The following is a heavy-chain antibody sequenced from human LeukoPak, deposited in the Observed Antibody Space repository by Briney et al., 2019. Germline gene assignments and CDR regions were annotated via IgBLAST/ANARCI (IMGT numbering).Heavy chain of an antibody. J-gene: IGHJ4*02. D-gene: IGHD2-15*01. CDR3: ARSWVGQPPGY. V-gene: IGHV3-74*01. CDR2: INSDGSST. Sequence: GGSLRLSCAASGFTFSSSWMHWVRQAPGKGLVWVSRINSDGSSTSYADSVKGRFTISRDNAKNTLYLQMNSLRAEDTAVYYCARSWVGQPPGYWGQGTLVTVSS. CDR1: GFTFSSSW.